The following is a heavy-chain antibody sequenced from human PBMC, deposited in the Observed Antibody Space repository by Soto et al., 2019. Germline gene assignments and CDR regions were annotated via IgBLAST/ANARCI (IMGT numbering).Heavy chain of an antibody. D-gene: IGHD3-22*01. Sequence: GASVKVSCRASVGTFSIYASICVREAPGQGLEWMGGIIPIFGTGNYAQRFPARVTLTAAESTSTAYLELRSLRSDDTAVYSCATNRLDSTQPSFPHWGQATLVTVSS. CDR3: ATNRLDSTQPSFPH. V-gene: IGHV1-69*13. CDR1: VGTFSIYA. CDR2: IIPIFGTG. J-gene: IGHJ1*01.